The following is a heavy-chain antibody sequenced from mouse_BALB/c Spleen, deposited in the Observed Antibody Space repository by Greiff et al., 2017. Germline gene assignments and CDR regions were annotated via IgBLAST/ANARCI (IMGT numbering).Heavy chain of an antibody. D-gene: IGHD2-14*01. V-gene: IGHV2-2*02. CDR3: ASPYRYDVYWYFDV. J-gene: IGHJ1*01. CDR2: IWSGGST. CDR1: GFSLTSYG. Sequence: VKLLESGPGLVQPSQSLSITCTVSGFSLTSYGVHWVRQSPGKGLEWLGVIWSGGSTDYNAAFISRLSISKDNSKSQVFFKMNSLQANDTAIYYCASPYRYDVYWYFDVWGAGTTVTVSS.